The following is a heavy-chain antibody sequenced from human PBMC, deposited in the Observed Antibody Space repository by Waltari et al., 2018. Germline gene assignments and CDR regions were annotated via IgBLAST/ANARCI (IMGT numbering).Heavy chain of an antibody. V-gene: IGHV1-46*01. J-gene: IGHJ4*02. CDR1: GYTFTSYY. CDR2: IDPSGGRT. D-gene: IGHD6-6*01. Sequence: QVQLVQSGAEVKKPGAAVKVSCKASGYTFTSYYLHWVRQAPGQGLEWMGIIDPSGGRTSYAQHFQGRVTMTRDTSTSTVYMELSSLRSEDTAVYYCARKGRQLVPFDYWGQGTLVTVSS. CDR3: ARKGRQLVPFDY.